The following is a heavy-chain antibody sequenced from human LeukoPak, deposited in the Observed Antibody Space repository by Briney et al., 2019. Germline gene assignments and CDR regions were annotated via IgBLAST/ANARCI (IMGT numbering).Heavy chain of an antibody. CDR2: IRYDGSNK. J-gene: IGHJ4*02. D-gene: IGHD3-9*01. CDR1: GFTFSSYG. CDR3: AKSRLRYFDWLCPFDY. V-gene: IGHV3-30*02. Sequence: GGSLRLSCAAPGFTFSSYGMHWVRQAPGKGLEWVAFIRYDGSNKYYADSVKGRFTISRDSSKNTLYLQMNSLRAEDTAVYYCAKSRLRYFDWLCPFDYWGQGTLVTVSS.